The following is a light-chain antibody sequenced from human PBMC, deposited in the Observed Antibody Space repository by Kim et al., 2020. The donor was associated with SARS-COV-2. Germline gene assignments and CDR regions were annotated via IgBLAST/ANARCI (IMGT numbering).Light chain of an antibody. V-gene: IGLV3-1*01. CDR2: QDS. Sequence: VSPGQTARLTCSGDKLGDKYACWYQQKPGQSPVLVIYQDSKRPSGIPERFSGSNSGNTATLTISGTQAMDEADYYCQAWDSSTVVFGGGTKLTVL. J-gene: IGLJ2*01. CDR3: QAWDSSTVV. CDR1: KLGDKY.